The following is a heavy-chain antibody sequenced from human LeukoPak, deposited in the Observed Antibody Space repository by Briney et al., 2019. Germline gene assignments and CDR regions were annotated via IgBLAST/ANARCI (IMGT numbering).Heavy chain of an antibody. CDR2: VSRSGGTK. Sequence: GGSLRLSCVGSGSTFSSCAITWVRQAPGKGLEWVSVVSRSGGTKYYADSVKGRFTVSRDNSMSTAFLQMSSLKAEDTAVYFCAKFSGPGTYNPLDYWGQGTQVTVSS. J-gene: IGHJ4*02. V-gene: IGHV3-23*01. CDR1: GSTFSSCA. CDR3: AKFSGPGTYNPLDY. D-gene: IGHD5-24*01.